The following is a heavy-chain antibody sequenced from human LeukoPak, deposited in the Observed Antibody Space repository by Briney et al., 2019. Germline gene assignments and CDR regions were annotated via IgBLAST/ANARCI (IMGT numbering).Heavy chain of an antibody. D-gene: IGHD3-22*01. CDR1: GFTFSTYT. V-gene: IGHV3-21*01. CDR2: INSGGSTR. J-gene: IGHJ4*02. Sequence: GGSLRLSCAASGFTFSTYTMTWARQAPGKGLEWVSSINSGGSTRHYADSVKGRFTISRDNAQNSLYLQMNSLRADDAAVYYCLRGDSRDYWGQGTLVTVSS. CDR3: LRGDSRDY.